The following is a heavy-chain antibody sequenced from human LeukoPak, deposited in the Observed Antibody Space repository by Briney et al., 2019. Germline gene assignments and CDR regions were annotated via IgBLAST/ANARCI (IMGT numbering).Heavy chain of an antibody. V-gene: IGHV3-30*18. CDR1: GFSFGSYA. CDR2: ISYDGSNK. J-gene: IGHJ4*02. CDR3: AKDHARYYYTSERYFDY. D-gene: IGHD3-10*01. Sequence: PAGGSLRLSCAASGFSFGSYAMHWVRQAPGKGLERVAVISYDGSNKYYADSVKGRFTISRDNSKNMLYLQISSLRAEDTAVYYCAKDHARYYYTSERYFDYWGQGTLVTVSS.